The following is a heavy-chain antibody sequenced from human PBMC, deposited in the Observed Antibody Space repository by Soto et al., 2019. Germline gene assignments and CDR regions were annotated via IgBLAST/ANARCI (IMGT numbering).Heavy chain of an antibody. CDR2: TTDTGGDT. D-gene: IGHD1-7*01. J-gene: IGHJ4*02. V-gene: IGHV3-23*01. CDR1: GITFGSRA. CDR3: AKDRVGGTFYTPLGF. Sequence: PGGSLRLSCVASGITFGSRAMSWVRQAPGEGLEWVSTTTDTGGDTKYADSVRGRFTISRDNSKNTLFLHLNTLKPEDTAVYHCAKDRVGGTFYTPLGFWGQGTLVTVSS.